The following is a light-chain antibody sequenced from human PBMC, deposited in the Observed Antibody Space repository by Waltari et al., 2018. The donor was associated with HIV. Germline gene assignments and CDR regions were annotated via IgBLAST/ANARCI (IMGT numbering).Light chain of an antibody. CDR1: QHIKNE. CDR3: QQSHAPPLT. Sequence: DIQVTQSPSSLSAYTGDTVIITCRASQHIKNELNWYHHKPGASPRLLIYSASGLQSGVPSRFTGSGSGTEFNFTISGLQSEDSATYYCQQSHAPPLTFGGGTKVEIK. V-gene: IGKV1-39*01. CDR2: SAS. J-gene: IGKJ4*01.